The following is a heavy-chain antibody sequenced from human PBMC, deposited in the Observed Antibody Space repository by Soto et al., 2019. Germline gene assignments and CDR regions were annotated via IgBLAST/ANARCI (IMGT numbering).Heavy chain of an antibody. CDR1: GGSISRYS. J-gene: IGHJ6*02. D-gene: IGHD4-4*01. CDR2: IYYSGST. CDR3: ARASVTTYYYYGMDV. Sequence: SENLSPTYTVSGGSISRYSLSWIRQPPGKGLEWIGYIYYSGSTNYNPSLKSRVTISVDTSKNQFSLKLSSVTAADTAVYYCARASVTTYYYYGMDVWGQGTTVT. V-gene: IGHV4-59*01.